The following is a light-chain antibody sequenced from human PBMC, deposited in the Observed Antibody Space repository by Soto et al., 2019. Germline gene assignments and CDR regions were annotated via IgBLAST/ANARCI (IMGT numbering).Light chain of an antibody. CDR2: AAS. V-gene: IGKV1-9*01. J-gene: IGKJ2*01. CDR1: QGISSS. Sequence: DIQLTQSPSFLSASVGDRVTITCRARQGISSSLGWYQQKPGKAPKLLIYAASTLHSGVPSRFSGSGSGTEFTLTISSLQPEDFATYYCQQLNNYPDTFGQGTKLEIK. CDR3: QQLNNYPDT.